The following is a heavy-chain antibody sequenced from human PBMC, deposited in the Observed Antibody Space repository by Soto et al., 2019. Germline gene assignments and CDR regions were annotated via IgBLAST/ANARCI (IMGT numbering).Heavy chain of an antibody. CDR2: ISYSGTI. D-gene: IGHD7-27*01. Sequence: SETLSLTCTVSGASISNDYWSWIRQSAGKGLECIGYISYSGTINYNPSFRSRVSMSLDTSKNHFSLRLTSVAAADTAYYYWWGLTGGRNLFAYWGRGTLVTVPS. CDR3: WGLTGGRNLFAY. CDR1: GASISNDY. J-gene: IGHJ4*02. V-gene: IGHV4-59*01.